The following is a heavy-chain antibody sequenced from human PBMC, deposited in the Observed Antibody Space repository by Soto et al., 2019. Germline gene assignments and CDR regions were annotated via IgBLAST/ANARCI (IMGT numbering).Heavy chain of an antibody. CDR3: ARDMNPVYTPLGNQFDY. CDR2: INPNSGAT. V-gene: IGHV1-2*04. J-gene: IGHJ4*02. CDR1: GYTFTGNY. Sequence: QVKLVQSGAEVKKPGASVKVSCKASGYTFTGNYIHWVRQAPGQGLEWMGWINPNSGATNSAQNFQGWVTMTSDTSISTVYMELNRLTSDDTAVYYCARDMNPVYTPLGNQFDYWGQGTLVTVSS. D-gene: IGHD5-18*01.